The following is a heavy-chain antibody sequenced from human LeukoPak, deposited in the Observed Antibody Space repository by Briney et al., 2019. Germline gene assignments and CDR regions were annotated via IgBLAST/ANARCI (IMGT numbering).Heavy chain of an antibody. D-gene: IGHD1-7*01. Sequence: ASVKVSCKASGYTFTGYYMHWVRQAPGQGLEWMGWINPNSGGTNYAQKFQGRVTMTRDTSISTAYMELSRLRSDDTAVYYCARDMGDNWNLDRYYYYYYMDVWGKGTTVTISS. CDR3: ARDMGDNWNLDRYYYYYYMDV. J-gene: IGHJ6*03. CDR1: GYTFTGYY. V-gene: IGHV1-2*02. CDR2: INPNSGGT.